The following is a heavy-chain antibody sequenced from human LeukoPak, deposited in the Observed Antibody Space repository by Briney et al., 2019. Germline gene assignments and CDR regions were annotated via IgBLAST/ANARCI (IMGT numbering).Heavy chain of an antibody. Sequence: GASVKVSCKASGGTFSSYAISWVRQAPGQGLEWMGGIIPIFGTANYAQKFQGRVTITADESTSTAYMELSSLRSEDTAVYYCARGTKVLYSCGYMPLDYWGQGTLVTVSS. CDR2: IIPIFGTA. CDR1: GGTFSSYA. D-gene: IGHD5-18*01. J-gene: IGHJ4*02. CDR3: ARGTKVLYSCGYMPLDY. V-gene: IGHV1-69*13.